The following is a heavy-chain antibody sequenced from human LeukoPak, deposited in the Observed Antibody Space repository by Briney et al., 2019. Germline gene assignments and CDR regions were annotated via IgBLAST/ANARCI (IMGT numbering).Heavy chain of an antibody. Sequence: ASVKVSCKASGYTFTSYGISWVRQAPGQGLEWMGWISAYNDNTNYAQKLQGRVTMTTDTSTSTAYMELRSLRSDDTAVYYCARASSSWYVYYYYYYMDVWGKGTTVTISS. J-gene: IGHJ6*03. D-gene: IGHD6-13*01. CDR2: ISAYNDNT. CDR3: ARASSSWYVYYYYYYMDV. V-gene: IGHV1-18*01. CDR1: GYTFTSYG.